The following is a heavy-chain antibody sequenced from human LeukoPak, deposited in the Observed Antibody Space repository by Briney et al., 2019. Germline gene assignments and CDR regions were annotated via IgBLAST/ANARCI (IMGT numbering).Heavy chain of an antibody. J-gene: IGHJ6*03. CDR1: GFTFSSYE. Sequence: PGGSLRLSCAASGFTFSSYEMNWVRQAPGKGLEWVSYISSSGSTIYYADSVKGRFTISRDNAKNSLYLQMNSLRAEDTALYYCARVYELREEDYYYYYMDVWGKGTTVTISS. V-gene: IGHV3-48*03. D-gene: IGHD5/OR15-5a*01. CDR3: ARVYELREEDYYYYYMDV. CDR2: ISSSGSTI.